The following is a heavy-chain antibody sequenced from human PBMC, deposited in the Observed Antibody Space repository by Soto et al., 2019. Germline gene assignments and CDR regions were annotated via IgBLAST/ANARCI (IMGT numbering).Heavy chain of an antibody. D-gene: IGHD3-10*01. CDR3: ARNPPTMGHPSWFDP. J-gene: IGHJ5*02. V-gene: IGHV1-69*02. CDR2: IIPILGIA. Sequence: QVQLVQSGAEVKKPGSSVKVSCKASGGTFSSYTISWVRQAPGQGLEWMGRIIPILGIANYAQKFQGRVTITADKSTSTAYMELSSLRSEDTAVYYCARNPPTMGHPSWFDPWGQGTLVTVSS. CDR1: GGTFSSYT.